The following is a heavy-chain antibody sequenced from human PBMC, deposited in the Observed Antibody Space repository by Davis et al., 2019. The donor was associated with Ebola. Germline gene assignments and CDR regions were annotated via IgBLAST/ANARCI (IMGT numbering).Heavy chain of an antibody. V-gene: IGHV3-23*01. CDR1: GFTVSSNY. CDR3: AKDTASGWSTGYFDL. CDR2: ISANGESP. J-gene: IGHJ2*01. D-gene: IGHD6-19*01. Sequence: GESLKISCAASGFTVSSNYMSWVRQAPGKGLEWVSGISANGESPNYADSVKGRFTVSRDNSKNTMYLQMNSLRAEDTAVFHCAKDTASGWSTGYFDLWGRGTLVTVSS.